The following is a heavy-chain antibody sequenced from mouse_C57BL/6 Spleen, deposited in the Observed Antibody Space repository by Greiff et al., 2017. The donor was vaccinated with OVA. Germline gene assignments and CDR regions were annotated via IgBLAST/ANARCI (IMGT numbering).Heavy chain of an antibody. CDR1: GYSITSGYY. CDR3: ARLTGTQGYFDY. V-gene: IGHV3-6*01. J-gene: IGHJ2*01. D-gene: IGHD4-1*01. Sequence: DVKLQESGPGLVKPSQSLSLTCSVTGYSITSGYYWNWIRQFPGNKLEWMGYISYDGSNTSNPSLKNRNSITRDTSEYQFFLNLNSVTTEDTATSYCARLTGTQGYFDYWGKGTTLTVSS. CDR2: ISYDGSN.